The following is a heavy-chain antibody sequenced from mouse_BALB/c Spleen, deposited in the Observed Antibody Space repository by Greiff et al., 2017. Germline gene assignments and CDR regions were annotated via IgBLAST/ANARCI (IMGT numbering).Heavy chain of an antibody. D-gene: IGHD5-5*01. CDR2: IWSGGST. J-gene: IGHJ4*01. CDR1: GFSLTSYG. CDR3: ATTQYYAMDY. Sequence: VMLVESGPGLVQPSQCLSFTCTVSGFSLTSYGVHWVRQSPGKGLEWLGVIWSGGSTDYNAAFISRLSISKDNSKSQVFFKMNRLQANDTAIYYCATTQYYAMDYWGQGASVTDSS. V-gene: IGHV2-2*02.